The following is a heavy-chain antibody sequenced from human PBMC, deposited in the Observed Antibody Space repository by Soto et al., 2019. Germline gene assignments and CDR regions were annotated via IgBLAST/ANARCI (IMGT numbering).Heavy chain of an antibody. CDR2: IDPSDSYT. Sequence: TGESLKISCKGSGYSFTSYWISWVRQMPGKGLEWMGRIDPSDSYTNYSPSFQGHVTISADKSISTAYLQWSSLKASDTAMYYCARLSDGGYDLYYYYGMDVWGQGTTVTVSS. D-gene: IGHD5-12*01. V-gene: IGHV5-10-1*01. J-gene: IGHJ6*02. CDR1: GYSFTSYW. CDR3: ARLSDGGYDLYYYYGMDV.